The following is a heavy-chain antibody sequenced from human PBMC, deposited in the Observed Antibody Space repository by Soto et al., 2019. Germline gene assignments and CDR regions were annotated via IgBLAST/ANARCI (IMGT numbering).Heavy chain of an antibody. D-gene: IGHD3-3*01. V-gene: IGHV6-1*01. CDR1: GDSFSSNSAA. J-gene: IGHJ5*02. Sequence: SQTLSLTCAISGDSFSSNSAAWNWIRQSPSRDLEWLGRTYYRSKWYNDYAVSVKSRITINPDTSKNQFSLQLNSVTPEDTAVYYCARGEGVGSFGVVGWFDPWGQGTLVTAPQ. CDR2: TYYRSKWYN. CDR3: ARGEGVGSFGVVGWFDP.